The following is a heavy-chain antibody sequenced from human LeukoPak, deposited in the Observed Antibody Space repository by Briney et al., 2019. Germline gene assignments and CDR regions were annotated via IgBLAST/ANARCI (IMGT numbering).Heavy chain of an antibody. CDR3: ARHVGNSKYYFDY. CDR2: IYYTGKT. Sequence: SETLSLTCTVSSGSISNGNYFWRWIRQPPGKGLEWIATIYYTGKTYYNPSLKSRVTISVDTSKNQFPLKLYSVTATDTAVDCCARHVGNSKYYFDYWGQGTLVTVSS. CDR1: SGSISNGNYF. J-gene: IGHJ4*02. D-gene: IGHD6-13*01. V-gene: IGHV4-39*01.